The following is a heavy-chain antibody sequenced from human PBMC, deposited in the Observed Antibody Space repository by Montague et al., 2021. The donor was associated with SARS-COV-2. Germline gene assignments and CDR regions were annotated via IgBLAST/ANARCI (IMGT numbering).Heavy chain of an antibody. CDR2: IWYDGSNK. CDR1: GFTFSSYG. Sequence: SRRLSLSASGFTFSSYGMHWVRQAPGKGLEWVAVIWYDGSNKYYADSVKGRFTISRDNSKNTLYLQMNSLRAEDTAVYYCARDILGTVRYSMDVWGQGTTVTVSS. V-gene: IGHV3-33*01. J-gene: IGHJ6*02. D-gene: IGHD3-9*01. CDR3: ARDILGTVRYSMDV.